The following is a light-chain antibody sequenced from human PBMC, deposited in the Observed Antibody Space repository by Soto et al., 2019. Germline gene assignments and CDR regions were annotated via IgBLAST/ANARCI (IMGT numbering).Light chain of an antibody. CDR2: ATS. J-gene: IGKJ2*01. V-gene: IGKV3-20*01. Sequence: EIVVTQSLGTLSLSPGERATLSCRASQNVDSNYLAWYQQKPGQAPRLLLYATSIRATAIPDKWSARGSGIYFTLTISMLDPDDFAVCYCQEFRDSPPRYTFGPGTKLE. CDR3: QEFRDSPPRYT. CDR1: QNVDSNY.